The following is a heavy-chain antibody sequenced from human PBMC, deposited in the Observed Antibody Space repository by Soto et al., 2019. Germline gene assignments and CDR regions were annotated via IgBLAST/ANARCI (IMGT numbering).Heavy chain of an antibody. CDR1: GFTFSSYA. CDR3: AKAGRDIAWSRYGMDV. CDR2: ISGSGGST. D-gene: IGHD2-15*01. V-gene: IGHV3-23*01. J-gene: IGHJ6*02. Sequence: PGGSLRLSCAASGFTFSSYAMSWVRQAPGKGLEWVSAISGSGGSTYYADSVKGRFTISRDNSKNTLYLQMNSLRAEDTAVYYCAKAGRDIAWSRYGMDVWGQGTTVTVSS.